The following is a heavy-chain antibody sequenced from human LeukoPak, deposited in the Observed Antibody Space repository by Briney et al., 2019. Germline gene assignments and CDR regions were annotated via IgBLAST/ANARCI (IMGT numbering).Heavy chain of an antibody. V-gene: IGHV5-51*01. CDR1: GYSFTTYW. Sequence: GESLKISCKGSGYSFTTYWITWVRQMPGKGLEWMGIIYPGDSDTRYSPSFQGQVTISVDKSISTAYLQWSSLRASDTAIYYCARQNYDSMTGPNWFDPWGQGTLVTVSS. CDR3: ARQNYDSMTGPNWFDP. D-gene: IGHD3-9*01. J-gene: IGHJ5*02. CDR2: IYPGDSDT.